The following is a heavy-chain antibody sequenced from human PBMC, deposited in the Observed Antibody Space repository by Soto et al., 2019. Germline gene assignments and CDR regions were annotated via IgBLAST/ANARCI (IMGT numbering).Heavy chain of an antibody. D-gene: IGHD6-19*01. CDR1: GGSFSGYY. J-gene: IGHJ5*02. Sequence: PSETLSLTCAVYGGSFSGYYWSWIRQPPGKGLEWIGEINHSGSTNYNPSLKSRVTISVDTSKNQFPLKLSSVTAADTAVYYCARGQGSGWYRWFDPWGQGTLVTVSS. V-gene: IGHV4-34*01. CDR3: ARGQGSGWYRWFDP. CDR2: INHSGST.